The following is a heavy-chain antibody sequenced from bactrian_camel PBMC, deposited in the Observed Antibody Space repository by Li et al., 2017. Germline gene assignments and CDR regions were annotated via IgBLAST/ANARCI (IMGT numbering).Heavy chain of an antibody. J-gene: IGHJ4*01. CDR1: GFYYVTYC. CDR3: AAARGRNLEGRGRCTLGFEW. Sequence: QLVESGGGSVQAGGSLKLACEVTGFYYVTYCMAWFRQSPGKDREGVAGIDSDGLATYDDSAKGRFTISRDNAKNALYLQMNALKPEDSAMYYCAAARGRNLEGRGRCTLGFEWWGQGTQVTVS. D-gene: IGHD1*01. V-gene: IGHV3S6*01. CDR2: IDSDGLAT.